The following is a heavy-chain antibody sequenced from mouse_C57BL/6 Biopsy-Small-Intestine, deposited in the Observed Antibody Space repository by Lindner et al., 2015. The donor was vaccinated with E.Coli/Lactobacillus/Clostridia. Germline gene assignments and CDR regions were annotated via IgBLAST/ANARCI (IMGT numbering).Heavy chain of an antibody. Sequence: SVKVSCKASGYSFTSYGISWVRQAPGQGLEWMGWISIHNGYTNYAQKLQGRVTMTPDTSTSTVYMELRSLISDDTAMYYCARSTVGESDYWGQGTLVTVSS. D-gene: IGHD3-1*01. V-gene: IGHV1-58*01. J-gene: IGHJ4*01. CDR2: ISIHNGYT. CDR1: GYSFTSYG. CDR3: ARSTVGESDY.